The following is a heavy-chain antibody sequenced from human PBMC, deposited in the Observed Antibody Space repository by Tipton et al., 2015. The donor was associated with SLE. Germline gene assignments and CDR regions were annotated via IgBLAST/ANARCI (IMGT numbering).Heavy chain of an antibody. D-gene: IGHD4-11*01. CDR2: IYYSGST. CDR3: ARGPMTSVTTGFDY. V-gene: IGHV4-39*07. Sequence: LRLSCTVSGGSMSSSNYYWGWIRQPPGKGLEWIGSIYYSGSTYYNPSLKSRVTISMDKSNNQFSLKLTSVSAADSAIYFCARGPMTSVTTGFDYWGQGTLVTVSS. CDR1: GGSMSSSNYY. J-gene: IGHJ4*02.